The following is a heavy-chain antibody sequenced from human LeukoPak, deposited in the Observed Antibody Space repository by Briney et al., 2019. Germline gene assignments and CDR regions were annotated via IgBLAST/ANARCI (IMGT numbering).Heavy chain of an antibody. CDR1: GGSISSYY. V-gene: IGHV4-59*01. CDR2: IYYSGST. J-gene: IGHJ6*03. D-gene: IGHD3-10*01. CDR3: ARVSGQRSYYYYYMDV. Sequence: PSETLSLTCTVSGGSISSYYWSWIRQPPGKGLEWIGYIYYSGSTNYNPSLKSRVTISVDTSKNQFSLKLSSVTAADTAVYYCARVSGQRSYYYYYMDVWGKGTTVTVSS.